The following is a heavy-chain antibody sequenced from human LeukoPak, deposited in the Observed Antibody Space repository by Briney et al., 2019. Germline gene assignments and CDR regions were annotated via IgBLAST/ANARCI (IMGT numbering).Heavy chain of an antibody. V-gene: IGHV3-9*01. CDR3: AKGPSGIAVAGSPKYFQH. J-gene: IGHJ1*01. CDR2: ISWNSGSI. CDR1: GFTFDDYA. D-gene: IGHD6-19*01. Sequence: SGRSLRLSCAASGFTFDDYAMHWVRQAPGKGLEWVSGISWNSGSIDYVDSVKGRFTISRDNAKNSLYLQMNSLRAEDTALYYCAKGPSGIAVAGSPKYFQHWGQGTLVTVSS.